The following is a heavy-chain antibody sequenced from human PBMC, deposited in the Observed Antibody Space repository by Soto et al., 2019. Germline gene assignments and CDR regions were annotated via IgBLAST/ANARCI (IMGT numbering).Heavy chain of an antibody. V-gene: IGHV1-69*06. J-gene: IGHJ4*02. CDR1: GGTFSSYA. CDR3: AREVDQRRFGEFSGGKGY. D-gene: IGHD3-10*01. CDR2: IIPIFGTA. Sequence: VKVSCKASGGTFSSYAISWVRQAPGQGLEWMGGIIPIFGTANYAQKFQGRVTITADKSTSTAYMGLSSLRSEDTAVYYCAREVDQRRFGEFSGGKGYWGQGTLVTVSS.